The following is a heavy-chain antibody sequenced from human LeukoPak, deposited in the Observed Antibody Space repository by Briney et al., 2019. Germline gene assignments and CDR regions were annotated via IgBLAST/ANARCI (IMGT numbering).Heavy chain of an antibody. Sequence: PSETLSLTCTVSGGSISSYYWSWIRQPPGKGLEWIGYIYYSGSTNYNPSLKSRVTISVDTSKNQFSLKLSSVTAADTAVYYCARNRKQWLIDYWGQGTLDTVSS. D-gene: IGHD6-19*01. V-gene: IGHV4-59*01. CDR2: IYYSGST. J-gene: IGHJ4*02. CDR1: GGSISSYY. CDR3: ARNRKQWLIDY.